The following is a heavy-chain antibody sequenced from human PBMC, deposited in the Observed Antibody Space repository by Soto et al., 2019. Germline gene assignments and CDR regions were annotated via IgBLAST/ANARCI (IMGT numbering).Heavy chain of an antibody. V-gene: IGHV3-23*01. CDR3: AKDLRLFEVAGPLDY. Sequence: GGSLRLSCAASGFTFSSYAMSWVRQAPGKGLEWVSAISGSGGSTYYADSVKGRFTISRDNSKNTLYLQMNSLRAEDTAVYYCAKDLRLFEVAGPLDYWGQGTLVTVSS. CDR2: ISGSGGST. CDR1: GFTFSSYA. D-gene: IGHD6-19*01. J-gene: IGHJ4*02.